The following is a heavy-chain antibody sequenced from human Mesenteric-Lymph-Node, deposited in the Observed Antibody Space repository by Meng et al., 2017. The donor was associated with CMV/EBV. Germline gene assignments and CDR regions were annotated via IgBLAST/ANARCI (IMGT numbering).Heavy chain of an antibody. V-gene: IGHV4-59*01. CDR3: ARGVLRFLEWPSTHYYYYGMDV. CDR2: IYYSGST. Sequence: SETLSPTCTVSGGPISSYYWSWVRQPPGKGLEWIGYIYYSGSTNYNPSLKSRVTISVDTSKNQFSLKLSSVTAADTAVYYCARGVLRFLEWPSTHYYYYGMDVWGQGTTVTVSS. J-gene: IGHJ6*02. D-gene: IGHD3-3*01. CDR1: GGPISSYY.